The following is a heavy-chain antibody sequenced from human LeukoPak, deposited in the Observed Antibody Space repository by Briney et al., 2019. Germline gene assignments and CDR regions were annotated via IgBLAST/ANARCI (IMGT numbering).Heavy chain of an antibody. V-gene: IGHV4-61*02. J-gene: IGHJ5*02. CDR3: ARTYYDFWSGYYRDNNWFDP. CDR2: IYTSGST. D-gene: IGHD3-3*01. CDR1: GGSISSDLYY. Sequence: PSQTLSLTCTVSGGSISSDLYYWSWIRQPAGKGLEWIGRIYTSGSTNYNPSLKSRVTISVDTSKNQFSLKLSSVTAADTAVYYCARTYYDFWSGYYRDNNWFDPWGQGTLVTVSS.